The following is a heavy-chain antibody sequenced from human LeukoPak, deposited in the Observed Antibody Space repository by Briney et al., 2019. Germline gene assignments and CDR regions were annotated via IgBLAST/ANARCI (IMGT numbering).Heavy chain of an antibody. D-gene: IGHD3-9*01. Sequence: LEASVKVSCKASGYTFTGYYMHWVRQAPGQGLEWMGWINPNSGGTNYAQKFQGRVTMTRDTSISTAYMELSRLRSDDTAVYYCARGLLLRYGGGHYMDVWGEGTTVTVSS. J-gene: IGHJ6*03. CDR1: GYTFTGYY. CDR2: INPNSGGT. CDR3: ARGLLLRYGGGHYMDV. V-gene: IGHV1-2*03.